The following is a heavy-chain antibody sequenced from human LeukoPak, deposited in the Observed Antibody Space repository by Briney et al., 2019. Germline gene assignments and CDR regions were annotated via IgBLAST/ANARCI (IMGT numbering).Heavy chain of an antibody. Sequence: PSETLSLTCTVSGYSISSGYYWGWIRQPPGKGLEWIGSIYHSGSAYYNPSLKSRVTISVDTSKNQFSLKLSSVTAADTAVYYCARDVDTAVDPNFDYWGQGTLVTVSS. CDR3: ARDVDTAVDPNFDY. D-gene: IGHD5-18*01. CDR1: GYSISSGYY. V-gene: IGHV4-38-2*02. J-gene: IGHJ4*02. CDR2: IYHSGSA.